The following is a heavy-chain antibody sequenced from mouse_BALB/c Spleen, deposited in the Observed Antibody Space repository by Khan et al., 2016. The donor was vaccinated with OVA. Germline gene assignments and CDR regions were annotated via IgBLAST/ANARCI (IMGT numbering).Heavy chain of an antibody. Sequence: VQLQQSGPELVKPGASVKMSCKATGYTFTSYVMYWVSQKPGQGLEWIGYINPYNDDTKYNEKFKGKATLTSDKSSSTAYMDLSSLTSEDSAVYYCKRGGYASFAYWGQGTLVTVSA. CDR3: KRGGYASFAY. CDR2: INPYNDDT. V-gene: IGHV1S136*01. J-gene: IGHJ3*01. D-gene: IGHD2-2*01. CDR1: GYTFTSYV.